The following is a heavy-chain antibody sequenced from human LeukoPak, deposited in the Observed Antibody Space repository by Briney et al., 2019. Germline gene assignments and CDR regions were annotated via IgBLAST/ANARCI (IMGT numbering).Heavy chain of an antibody. CDR2: IRYDGSNK. Sequence: GGSLRLSCAASGFTFSSYGMHWVRQAPGKGLEWVAFIRYDGSNKYYADSVKGRFTISRDNSKNTLYLQINSLRAEDTAVYYCARYCSGGSCWDYWGQGTLVTVSS. V-gene: IGHV3-30*02. D-gene: IGHD2-15*01. CDR1: GFTFSSYG. CDR3: ARYCSGGSCWDY. J-gene: IGHJ4*02.